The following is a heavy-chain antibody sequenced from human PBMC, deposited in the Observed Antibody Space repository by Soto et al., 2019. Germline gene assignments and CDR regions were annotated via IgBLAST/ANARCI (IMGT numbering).Heavy chain of an antibody. CDR2: ISSSSSYI. J-gene: IGHJ1*01. V-gene: IGHV3-21*01. CDR1: GFTFSSYS. D-gene: IGHD3-22*01. Sequence: EVQLVESGGGLVKPGGSLRLSCAASGFTFSSYSMNWVRQAPGKGLEWVSSISSSSSYIYYADSVKGRFTISRDNAKNSLYLQMNSLRAEDTAVYYCARASASSGPEYFQHWGQGTLVTVSS. CDR3: ARASASSGPEYFQH.